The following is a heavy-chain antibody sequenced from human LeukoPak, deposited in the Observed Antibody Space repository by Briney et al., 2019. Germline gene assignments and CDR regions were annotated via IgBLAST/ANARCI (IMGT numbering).Heavy chain of an antibody. J-gene: IGHJ4*01. CDR3: AKPRIAVAGTDLDF. CDR1: GFTFSSYG. Sequence: PGGSLSLSCAASGFTFSSYGMHWVRQAPAKGLEWVAVISYDGSYKYYADSVKGRFTISRDNSKNTLYLQMNSLRAEDTAVYYCAKPRIAVAGTDLDFWGQGTLVTVSS. D-gene: IGHD6-19*01. V-gene: IGHV3-30*18. CDR2: ISYDGSYK.